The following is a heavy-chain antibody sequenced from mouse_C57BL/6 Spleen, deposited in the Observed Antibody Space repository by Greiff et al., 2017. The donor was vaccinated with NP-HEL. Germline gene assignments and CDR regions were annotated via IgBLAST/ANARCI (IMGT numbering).Heavy chain of an antibody. Sequence: DVMLVESEGGLVQPGSSMKLSCTASGFTFSDYYMAWVRQVPEKGLEWVANINYDGSSTYYLDSLKSRFIISRDNAKNILYLQMSSLKSEDTATYYCARGIYYDYDKYFDVWGTGTTVTVSS. CDR3: ARGIYYDYDKYFDV. CDR1: GFTFSDYY. D-gene: IGHD2-4*01. V-gene: IGHV5-16*01. CDR2: INYDGSST. J-gene: IGHJ1*03.